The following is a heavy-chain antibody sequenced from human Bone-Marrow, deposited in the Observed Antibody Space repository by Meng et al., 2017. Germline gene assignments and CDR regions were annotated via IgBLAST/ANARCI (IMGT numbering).Heavy chain of an antibody. J-gene: IGHJ4*02. CDR2: INIYNGIT. CDR3: ATRGNPYLDR. V-gene: IGHV1-18*04. CDR1: DYTLTSDG. Sequence: QGQVVQSGAEVKKPGASVKVSCKVSDYTLTSDGFSWVRQAPGQGLQWMGWINIYNGITNYGRNFQGRVTLTTDTSTSTGYMELSSPTSDDTAVYYCATRGNPYLDRWGQGTLVTVSS.